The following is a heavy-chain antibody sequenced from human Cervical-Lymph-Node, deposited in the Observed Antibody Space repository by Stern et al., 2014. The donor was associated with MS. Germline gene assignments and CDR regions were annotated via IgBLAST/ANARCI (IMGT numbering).Heavy chain of an antibody. Sequence: QITLKESGPTLVKPTQTLTLTCTFSGSSLSSTGVGVGWIRQPPGKALEWLALIYWDDDKRYSPYLRSRLTITKDTSKNQVVLTMTNMDPVDTATYYCAHGGRITMVRGVGAYDPFDYWGQGTLVTVSS. CDR3: AHGGRITMVRGVGAYDPFDY. D-gene: IGHD3-10*01. CDR2: IYWDDDK. V-gene: IGHV2-5*02. J-gene: IGHJ4*02. CDR1: GSSLSSTGVG.